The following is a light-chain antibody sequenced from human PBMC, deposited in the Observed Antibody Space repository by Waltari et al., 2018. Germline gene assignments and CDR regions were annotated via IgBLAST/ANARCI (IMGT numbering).Light chain of an antibody. Sequence: QSALTQPASVSGSPGESITIPCPGTSSDVGGYNCVSWYQQHPGKAPKLMIYDVSNRPSGVSNRFSGSKSGNTASLTISGLQAEDEADYYCSSYTSSNTLVFGTGTKVTAL. CDR3: SSYTSSNTLV. J-gene: IGLJ1*01. V-gene: IGLV2-14*03. CDR1: SSDVGGYNC. CDR2: DVS.